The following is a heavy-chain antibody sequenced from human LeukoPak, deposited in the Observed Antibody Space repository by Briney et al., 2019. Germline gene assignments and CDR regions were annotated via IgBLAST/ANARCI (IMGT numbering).Heavy chain of an antibody. V-gene: IGHV3-11*04. CDR3: ARVGEITGTPWGYYFDY. CDR1: GFTFSDYY. Sequence: GGSLRLSCAASGFTFSDYYMSCIRQAPGKGLEGVSYMSSSGSTIYYADSVKGRFTISRDNAKNSLYLQMNSLRAEDTAVYYCARVGEITGTPWGYYFDYWGQGTLVTVSS. CDR2: MSSSGSTI. D-gene: IGHD1-20*01. J-gene: IGHJ4*02.